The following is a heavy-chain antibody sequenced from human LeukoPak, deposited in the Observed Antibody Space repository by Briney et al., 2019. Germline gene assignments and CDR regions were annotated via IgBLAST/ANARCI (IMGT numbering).Heavy chain of an antibody. J-gene: IGHJ6*03. CDR3: VKGTSWINPYFYMDV. CDR2: LSTGGGTA. CDR1: GFTFSSYA. D-gene: IGHD2-2*01. Sequence: GGSLRLSCSASGFTFSSYAMNWVRQAPGKGLEWVSSLSTGGGTAFYADSVKGRFTISRDNSKSTLYLQMNSLRVEDTAVYYCVKGTSWINPYFYMDVWGKGTTVIVSS. V-gene: IGHV3-23*01.